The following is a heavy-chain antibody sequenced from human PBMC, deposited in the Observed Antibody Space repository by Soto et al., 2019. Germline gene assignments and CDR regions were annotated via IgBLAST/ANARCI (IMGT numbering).Heavy chain of an antibody. D-gene: IGHD1-26*01. Sequence: QVQLVESGGGVVQPGRSLRLSCAASGFTFSHYGIHWVRQAPGKGLEWLAVISYDGSNKHYADSVKGRFTVSRDNSKNTLYLQITSLRDADTAFYFCARYSGTYQGNSDYWGQGTLVNVS. J-gene: IGHJ4*02. CDR2: ISYDGSNK. V-gene: IGHV3-30*03. CDR1: GFTFSHYG. CDR3: ARYSGTYQGNSDY.